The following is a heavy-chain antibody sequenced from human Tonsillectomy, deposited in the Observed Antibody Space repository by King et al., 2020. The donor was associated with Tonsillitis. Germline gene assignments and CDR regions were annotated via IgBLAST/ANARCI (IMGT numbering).Heavy chain of an antibody. CDR2: IYYSGST. J-gene: IGHJ6*02. CDR3: ARGSAVVKNGMDV. Sequence: QLQESGPGLVKPSETLSLTCTVSGGSVSSGSYYWSWIRQPPGKGLEWIGYIYYSGSTNNNPSLKSRVSTSIDTSKNQFSLKLSSLTAADTAVYYCARGSAVVKNGMDVWGQGTTVTVSS. CDR1: GGSVSSGSYY. V-gene: IGHV4-61*01. D-gene: IGHD4-23*01.